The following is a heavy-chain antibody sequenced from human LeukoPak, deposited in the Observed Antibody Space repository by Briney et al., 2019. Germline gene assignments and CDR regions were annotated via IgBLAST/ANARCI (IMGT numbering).Heavy chain of an antibody. V-gene: IGHV4-39*02. Sequence: PSETLSLTCTVSGGSISSGTYYWGWIRQPPGKGLEWIGSISYSGRTYYNPSLKSRVPIFLDTSKNHFSLSLSSVTAADTAVYYCARMDAYTYGYADYWGQGTLVTVSS. D-gene: IGHD5-18*01. CDR1: GGSISSGTYY. J-gene: IGHJ4*02. CDR2: ISYSGRT. CDR3: ARMDAYTYGYADY.